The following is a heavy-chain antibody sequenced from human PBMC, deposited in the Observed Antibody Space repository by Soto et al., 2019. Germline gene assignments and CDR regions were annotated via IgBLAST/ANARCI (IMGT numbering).Heavy chain of an antibody. CDR1: CGSISSGGYY. J-gene: IGHJ4*02. CDR2: THYSGTA. D-gene: IGHD5-18*01. V-gene: IGHV4-31*03. CDR3: ATVYRTGVTGQYFDN. Sequence: PSETLSLTCTVSCGSISSGGYYLSWIRQHPGKGLEWIGYTHYSGTAYYNPSLTSRVYISVDTSKNQFSLMLSSVTAADTAVYYCATVYRTGVTGQYFDNWGQGTRVTVSS.